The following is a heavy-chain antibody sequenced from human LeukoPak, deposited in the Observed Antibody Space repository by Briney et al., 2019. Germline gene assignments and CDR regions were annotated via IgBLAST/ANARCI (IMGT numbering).Heavy chain of an antibody. CDR2: IYYSGST. J-gene: IGHJ4*02. Sequence: SETLSLTCTVSGGSISSSSYSWGWIRQPPGKGLEWIGSIYYSGSTYYNPSLKSRVTISVDTSKNQFSLKLSSVTAADTAVYYCARKVAAHYFDYWGQGTLVTVSS. D-gene: IGHD2-15*01. CDR1: GGSISSSSYS. CDR3: ARKVAAHYFDY. V-gene: IGHV4-39*01.